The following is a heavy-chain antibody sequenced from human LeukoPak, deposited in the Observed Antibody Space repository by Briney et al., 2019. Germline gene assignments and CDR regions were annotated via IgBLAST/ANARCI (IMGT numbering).Heavy chain of an antibody. V-gene: IGHV4-34*01. D-gene: IGHD2-2*01. CDR1: GGSFSGYY. CDR2: INHSGST. J-gene: IGHJ6*03. CDR3: ARGRVLPAAIDYHYYYYMDG. Sequence: SETLSLTCAVYGGSFSGYYWSWIRQPPGKGLEWIGEINHSGSTNYNPSLKSRVTISVDTSKNQFSLKLSSVTAADTAVYYCARGRVLPAAIDYHYYYYMDGWGKGTTVTISS.